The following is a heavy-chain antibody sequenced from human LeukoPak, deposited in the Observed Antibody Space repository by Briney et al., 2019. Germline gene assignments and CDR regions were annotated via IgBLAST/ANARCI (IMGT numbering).Heavy chain of an antibody. CDR1: GYTFTSYG. V-gene: IGHV1-18*01. CDR3: ARTNLDCKNGVCYDY. Sequence: GASVKVSCKASGYTFTSYGISWVRQAPGQGLEWMGWISAYNGKTYYAQKFQGRVTVTTDTSTSTAYMDLRSLRSDDTAVYYCARTNLDCKNGVCYDYWGQGTPVTVSS. J-gene: IGHJ4*02. CDR2: ISAYNGKT. D-gene: IGHD2-8*01.